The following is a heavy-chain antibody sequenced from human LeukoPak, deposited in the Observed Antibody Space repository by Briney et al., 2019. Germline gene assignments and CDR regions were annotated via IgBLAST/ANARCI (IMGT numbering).Heavy chain of an antibody. J-gene: IGHJ4*02. CDR2: IRYDGSNK. D-gene: IGHD3-10*01. CDR3: ARGGALSYGSDFDY. Sequence: AGGSLRLSCAASGFTFSSYGMHWVRQAPGKGLEWVAFIRYDGSNKYYADSVKGRFTISRDNSKNTLYLQMNSLRSDDTAVYYCARGGALSYGSDFDYWGQGTLVTVSS. V-gene: IGHV3-30*02. CDR1: GFTFSSYG.